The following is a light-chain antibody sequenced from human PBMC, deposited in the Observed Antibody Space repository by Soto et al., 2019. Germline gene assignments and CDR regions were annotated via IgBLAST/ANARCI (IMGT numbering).Light chain of an antibody. V-gene: IGLV1-47*01. Sequence: QAVVTQPPSASGTPGQRVTISCSGSSSNIGSNYVYWYQQLPGTAPKLLIYMNNQRPSGVPDRFSGSKSGTSASLAISGLRSEDEADYYCAAWDDSLSGHWVFGGGTKVTVL. CDR2: MNN. CDR1: SSNIGSNY. J-gene: IGLJ3*02. CDR3: AAWDDSLSGHWV.